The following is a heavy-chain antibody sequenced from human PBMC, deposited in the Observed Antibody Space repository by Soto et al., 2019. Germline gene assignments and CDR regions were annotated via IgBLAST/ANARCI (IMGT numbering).Heavy chain of an antibody. Sequence: PSETLSLTCTVSGGSISSGGYYWSWIRQHPGKGLEWIGYIYYSGSTYYNPSLKSRVTISVDTSKNQFSLKLSSVTAADTAVYYCARSSATPNGWWGYGLDVWGQGTTVTVSS. V-gene: IGHV4-31*03. J-gene: IGHJ6*02. CDR1: GGSISSGGYY. CDR2: IYYSGST. CDR3: ARSSATPNGWWGYGLDV. D-gene: IGHD2-15*01.